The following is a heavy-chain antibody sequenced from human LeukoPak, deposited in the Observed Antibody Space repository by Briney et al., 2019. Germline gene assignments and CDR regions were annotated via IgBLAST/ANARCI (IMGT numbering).Heavy chain of an antibody. Sequence: GASVKVSCKASGYTFTGYYMHWVRQASGQGLEWMGRINPDSGGTNYAQKFQGRVTMTRDTSISTAYMELSRLRSDDTAVYYCARFRMKYSYGLDAFDIWGQGTMVTVSS. J-gene: IGHJ3*02. CDR3: ARFRMKYSYGLDAFDI. V-gene: IGHV1-2*06. CDR1: GYTFTGYY. D-gene: IGHD5-18*01. CDR2: INPDSGGT.